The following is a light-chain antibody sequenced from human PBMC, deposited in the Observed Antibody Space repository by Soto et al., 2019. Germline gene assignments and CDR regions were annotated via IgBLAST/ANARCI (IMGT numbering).Light chain of an antibody. CDR2: DVS. CDR3: SSYTSSRTLE. CDR1: SSDVGGYNF. V-gene: IGLV2-14*03. J-gene: IGLJ2*01. Sequence: QSALTQPASVSGSPGQSIAISCTGTSSDVGGYNFVAWYQQHPGKVPKLIIYDVSSRPSGVSNRFSGSKSGNTASLTISGLQPEDEADYYCSSYTSSRTLEFGGGTNSPS.